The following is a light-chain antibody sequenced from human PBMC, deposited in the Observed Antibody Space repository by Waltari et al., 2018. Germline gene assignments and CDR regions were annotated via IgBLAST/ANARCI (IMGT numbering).Light chain of an antibody. CDR2: YVS. J-gene: IGLJ2*01. CDR1: SSDVGNNNH. V-gene: IGLV2-23*02. CDR3: LSYAATVSFG. Sequence: QPALTQPASVSGSPGQSITISCTRTSSDVGNNNHVCWYQKHPDKAPKLIIYYVSKRPSGVSDRFSGSKSGNTASLTISGLQAEDEADYYCLSYAATVSFGFGGGTKLTVL.